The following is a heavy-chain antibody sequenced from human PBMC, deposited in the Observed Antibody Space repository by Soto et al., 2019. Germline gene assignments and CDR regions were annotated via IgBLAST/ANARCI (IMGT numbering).Heavy chain of an antibody. Sequence: ASVKVSCKASGYTFTRYGISWVRQAPGQGLEWMGWINAGNGNTKYSQKFQGRVTITRDTSASTAYMELSSLRSEDTAVYYCARGSGPMIEWHWGQGTLVTVSS. V-gene: IGHV1-3*01. J-gene: IGHJ4*02. CDR3: ARGSGPMIEWH. D-gene: IGHD3-22*01. CDR1: GYTFTRYG. CDR2: INAGNGNT.